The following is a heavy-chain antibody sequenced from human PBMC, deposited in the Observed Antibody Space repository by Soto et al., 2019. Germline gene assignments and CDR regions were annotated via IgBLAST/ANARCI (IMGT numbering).Heavy chain of an antibody. V-gene: IGHV4-34*01. CDR3: ARGRSVVVPAAMTSGRTPITYFDY. Sequence: SETLSLTCAVYGGSFSGYYWSWIRQPPGKGLEWIGEINHSGSTNYNPSLKSRVTISVDTSKNQFSLKLSSVTAADTAVYYCARGRSVVVPAAMTSGRTPITYFDYWGQGTLVTVSS. CDR2: INHSGST. J-gene: IGHJ4*02. CDR1: GGSFSGYY. D-gene: IGHD2-2*01.